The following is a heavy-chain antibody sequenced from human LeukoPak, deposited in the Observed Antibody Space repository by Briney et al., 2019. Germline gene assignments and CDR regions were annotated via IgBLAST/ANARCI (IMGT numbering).Heavy chain of an antibody. CDR3: AKAQLRYFDSPALYAFDI. V-gene: IGHV3-23*01. J-gene: IGHJ3*02. D-gene: IGHD3-9*01. CDR1: GFTFSSYS. Sequence: PGGSLRLSCAASGFTFSSYSMNWVRQAPGKGLEWVSAISGTGGSTYYADSVKGRFTISRDNSKNTLYLQMNSLRAADTAVYYCAKAQLRYFDSPALYAFDIWGQGTMVTVSS. CDR2: ISGTGGST.